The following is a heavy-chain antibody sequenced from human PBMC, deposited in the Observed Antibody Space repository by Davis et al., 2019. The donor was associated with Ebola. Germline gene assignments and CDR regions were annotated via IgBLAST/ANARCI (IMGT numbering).Heavy chain of an antibody. Sequence: GGSLRLSCEASGFTFGDYAMHWVRQPPGQGLEWVASISWHTVKTGYSDSVKGRFTISRDNAKNTLYLQMNSLQVEDTAIYYCARDFDRVREWGQGTLVTVSS. CDR2: ISWHTVKT. J-gene: IGHJ4*02. CDR3: ARDFDRVRE. CDR1: GFTFGDYA. V-gene: IGHV3-9*01. D-gene: IGHD3-22*01.